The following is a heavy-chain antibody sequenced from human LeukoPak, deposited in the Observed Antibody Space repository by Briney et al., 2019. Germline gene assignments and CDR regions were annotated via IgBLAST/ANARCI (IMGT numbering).Heavy chain of an antibody. Sequence: GESLKICGKGSGYSFTSYWIGWVRQMPGKGLEWMGIIYPGDSDTSYSPSFQGQVTISADKSISTAYLQWSSLKASDTAMYFCARGSRVFAHYDSSGYYSAFDIWGQGTMVTVSS. CDR1: GYSFTSYW. V-gene: IGHV5-51*01. J-gene: IGHJ3*02. D-gene: IGHD3-22*01. CDR2: IYPGDSDT. CDR3: ARGSRVFAHYDSSGYYSAFDI.